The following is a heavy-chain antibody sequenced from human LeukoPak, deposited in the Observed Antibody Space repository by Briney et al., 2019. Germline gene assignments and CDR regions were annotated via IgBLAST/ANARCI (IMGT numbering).Heavy chain of an antibody. Sequence: GESLKISCKGSGYSFTSYWIGWVRQMPGKGLEWMGIIYPGDSDTRYSPSFQGQVTISADKSISTAYLQWSSLKASDTAMYYCARGSVYCGGDCYPYYFDYRGQGTLVTVSS. D-gene: IGHD2-21*02. V-gene: IGHV5-51*01. J-gene: IGHJ4*02. CDR2: IYPGDSDT. CDR3: ARGSVYCGGDCYPYYFDY. CDR1: GYSFTSYW.